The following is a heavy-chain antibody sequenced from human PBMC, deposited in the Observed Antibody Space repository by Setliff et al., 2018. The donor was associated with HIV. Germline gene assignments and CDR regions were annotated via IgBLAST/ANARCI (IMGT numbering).Heavy chain of an antibody. V-gene: IGHV3-23*01. Sequence: GGSLRLSCAASGFTFSTYAMNWVRQAPGKGLEWVSVIGGSGVSTYYAESVKGRFIISRDNSKNTLYLQMNSLRAEDTAVYYCAKDPYGGKVYFDYWGQGTLVTVSS. CDR3: AKDPYGGKVYFDY. D-gene: IGHD4-17*01. CDR2: IGGSGVST. J-gene: IGHJ4*02. CDR1: GFTFSTYA.